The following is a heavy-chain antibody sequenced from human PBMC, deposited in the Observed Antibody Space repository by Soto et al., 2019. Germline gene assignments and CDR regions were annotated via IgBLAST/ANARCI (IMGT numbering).Heavy chain of an antibody. Sequence: SETLSLTCTVSGDSISSADYYWSWIRQTPGKGLEWIGHIFYSGTTYYNPSLKGRLTISVDTSKNHFSLRLTSVTAADTAVYYCARDLWVEPELYYYGMHVWGQGTTVTVS. CDR1: GDSISSADYY. D-gene: IGHD1-1*01. V-gene: IGHV4-30-4*01. CDR3: ARDLWVEPELYYYGMHV. CDR2: IFYSGTT. J-gene: IGHJ6*02.